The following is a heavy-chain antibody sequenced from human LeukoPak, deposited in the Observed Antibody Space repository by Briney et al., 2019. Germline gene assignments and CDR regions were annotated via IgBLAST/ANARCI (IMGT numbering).Heavy chain of an antibody. CDR2: IYYTGST. V-gene: IGHV4-59*01. Sequence: PSETLSLTCTVSGGSISNNYWSWIRQPPGKGLEWIGYIYYTGSTNYNPSLKSRVTISVDTSKNQFSLKLSSVTAADTAVYYCARGSRTLGDWGQGTLVTVSS. CDR1: GGSISNNY. CDR3: ARGSRTLGD. J-gene: IGHJ4*02. D-gene: IGHD3-10*01.